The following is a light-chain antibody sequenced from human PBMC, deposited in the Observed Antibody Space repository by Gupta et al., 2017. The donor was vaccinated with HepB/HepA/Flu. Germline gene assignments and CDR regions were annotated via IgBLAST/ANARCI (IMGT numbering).Light chain of an antibody. Sequence: RATLSVSGGEIVTISCRVSQSIYINLAWYQQKPGKAPRLLIYAASTRATGVPARFSGSGSGTEFTLTIGSLQSEDFALYCCQQYNNWPPTFGQGTKVEIK. J-gene: IGKJ1*01. V-gene: IGKV3-15*01. CDR3: QQYNNWPPT. CDR2: AAS. CDR1: QSIYIN.